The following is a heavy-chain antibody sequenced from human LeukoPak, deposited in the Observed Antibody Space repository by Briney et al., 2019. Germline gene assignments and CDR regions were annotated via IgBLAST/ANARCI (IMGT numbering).Heavy chain of an antibody. V-gene: IGHV5-51*01. Sequence: GESLKISCKGSGYSFTNYWIAWVRQMPGKGLEWVGIIYPGDSDTRYSPSFQGHVTISADKSISTAYLQWNSLRASDTAIYYCARPATSGGGYDTRHLHWGQGTLVTVSS. CDR1: GYSFTNYW. CDR2: IYPGDSDT. CDR3: ARPATSGGGYDTRHLH. J-gene: IGHJ1*01. D-gene: IGHD5-12*01.